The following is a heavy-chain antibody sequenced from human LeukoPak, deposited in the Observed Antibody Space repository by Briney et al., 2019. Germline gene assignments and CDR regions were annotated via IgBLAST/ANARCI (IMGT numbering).Heavy chain of an antibody. CDR1: GYTFTSYY. Sequence: ASVKVSCKASGYTFTSYYMHWVRQAPGQGLEWMGWINPNSGGTNYAQKFQGRVTMTRDTSISTAYMELSRLRSDDTAVYYCARVRDVYSSGWGFDYWGQGTLVTVSS. CDR2: INPNSGGT. V-gene: IGHV1-2*02. D-gene: IGHD6-19*01. J-gene: IGHJ4*02. CDR3: ARVRDVYSSGWGFDY.